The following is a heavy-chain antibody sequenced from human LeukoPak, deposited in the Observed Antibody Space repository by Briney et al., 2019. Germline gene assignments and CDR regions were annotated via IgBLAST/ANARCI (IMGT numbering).Heavy chain of an antibody. CDR3: AKLASTWYLYYFDY. V-gene: IGHV3-30-3*02. CDR2: ISYDGSNK. J-gene: IGHJ4*02. Sequence: GRSLRLSCAASGFTFSSYAMHWVRQAPGKGLEWVAVISYDGSNKYYADSVNGRFTISRDNSKNTLYLQMNSLRAEDTAVYYCAKLASTWYLYYFDYWGQGLLVTVSS. CDR1: GFTFSSYA. D-gene: IGHD6-13*01.